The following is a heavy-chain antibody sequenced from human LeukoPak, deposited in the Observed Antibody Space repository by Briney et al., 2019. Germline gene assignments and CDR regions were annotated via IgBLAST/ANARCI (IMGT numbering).Heavy chain of an antibody. D-gene: IGHD3-3*01. Sequence: SETLSLTCAVYGGSFSGYYWSWIRQPPGKGLEWIGYIYYSGSTYYNPSLKSRVTISVDTSKNQFSLKLSSETAADTAVYYCARDVGYYYYFDYWGQGTLVTVSS. V-gene: IGHV4-34*09. CDR1: GGSFSGYY. CDR3: ARDVGYYYYFDY. CDR2: IYYSGST. J-gene: IGHJ4*02.